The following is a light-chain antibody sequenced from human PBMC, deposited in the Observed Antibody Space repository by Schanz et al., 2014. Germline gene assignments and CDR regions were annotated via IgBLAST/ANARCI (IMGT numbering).Light chain of an antibody. Sequence: EIVLTQSPATLSLSPGERATLSCRASQRLTSYLAWYQQKPGQAPRLLIYGASTRTTGIPDRFSGSGSGTEFTLTISRLEPEDVAVYYCQQYGSSPPFTFGPGTKVDIK. CDR2: GAS. CDR1: QRLTSY. CDR3: QQYGSSPPFT. J-gene: IGKJ3*01. V-gene: IGKV3-20*01.